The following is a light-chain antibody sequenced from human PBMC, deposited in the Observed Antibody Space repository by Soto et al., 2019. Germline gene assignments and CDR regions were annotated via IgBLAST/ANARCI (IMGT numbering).Light chain of an antibody. Sequence: EKVMTQSPATLSVSPGERATLSCRASQSVKSRLAWYQQKPGQAPRLLIYDAFTRATGIPARFSGSASGTEFTLTISSLQSEDFAVYFFQQYDEWPLPLGGGTKVEIK. CDR2: DAF. CDR3: QQYDEWPLP. CDR1: QSVKSR. V-gene: IGKV3-15*01. J-gene: IGKJ4*01.